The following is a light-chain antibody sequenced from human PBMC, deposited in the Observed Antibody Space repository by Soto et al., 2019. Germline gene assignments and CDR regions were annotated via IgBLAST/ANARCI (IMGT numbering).Light chain of an antibody. CDR1: QSSLYISNNKNY. CDR2: SAS. CDR3: QQYYSSPQT. V-gene: IGKV4-1*01. J-gene: IGKJ1*01. Sequence: EIVMSQPPLSLTLSLGERATINCKSSQSSLYISNNKNYVAWYQKKPGQPPKLLIYSASTRESGVPDRFSGSGSGTDFTFTISSLQADDVAVYYCQQYYSSPQTFGQGTKVDIK.